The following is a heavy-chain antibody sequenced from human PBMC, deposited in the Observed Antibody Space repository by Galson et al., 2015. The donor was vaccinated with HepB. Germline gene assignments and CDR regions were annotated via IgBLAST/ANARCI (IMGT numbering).Heavy chain of an antibody. Sequence: SETLSLTCTVSGGSISSSSYYWGWIRQPPGKGLEWIGSIYYSGRIYYNPSLKSRVTISIDTSKNQFSLKLSSVTAADTAVYYRARDLGVYGDYDGSFDIWGQGTMVTVSS. D-gene: IGHD4-17*01. CDR3: ARDLGVYGDYDGSFDI. CDR1: GGSISSSSYY. CDR2: IYYSGRI. J-gene: IGHJ3*02. V-gene: IGHV4-39*07.